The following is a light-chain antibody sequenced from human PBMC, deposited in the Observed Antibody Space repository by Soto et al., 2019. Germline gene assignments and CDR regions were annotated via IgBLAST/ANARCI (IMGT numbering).Light chain of an antibody. Sequence: DIQLTQSPSFLSSSVGDRVPITCRASQDISNYLAWYLQKPGKAPKFLIYATSTFQTGVPSRFSGSGSGTEFTLTISSLQPEDFATYYCQQVNSYPLTFGGGTKGEIK. J-gene: IGKJ4*01. CDR1: QDISNY. CDR3: QQVNSYPLT. V-gene: IGKV1-9*01. CDR2: ATS.